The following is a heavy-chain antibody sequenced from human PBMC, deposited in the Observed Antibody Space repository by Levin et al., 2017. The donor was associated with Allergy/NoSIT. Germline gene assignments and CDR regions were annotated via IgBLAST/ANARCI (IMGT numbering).Heavy chain of an antibody. CDR3: ARPYNYNEGFFDS. V-gene: IGHV3-74*01. D-gene: IGHD1-20*01. CDR1: GFTFSDYW. CDR2: INSDGSST. J-gene: IGHJ4*02. Sequence: GGSLRLSCGASGFTFSDYWMHWVRQAPGKGLVWVSRINSDGSSTTYAESVKGRFTISRDNAKNTLYLQMNSLRAADTAVYYCARPYNYNEGFFDSWGQGTLVTVSS.